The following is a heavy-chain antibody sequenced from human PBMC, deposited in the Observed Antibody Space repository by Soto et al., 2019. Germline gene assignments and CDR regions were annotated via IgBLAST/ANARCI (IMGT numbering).Heavy chain of an antibody. D-gene: IGHD2-8*01. CDR3: ATNQEYGGFEGPDY. CDR2: ISSSTTYA. V-gene: IGHV3-11*03. CDR1: GFTFSDYY. J-gene: IGHJ4*02. Sequence: GGSLRLSCAASGFTFSDYYMSWIRQAPGKGLEWVSYISSSTTYANYADSVKGRLTISRGNAKNLLFLQMNNLRAEDTAVYYCATNQEYGGFEGPDYWGKGTRVTVPS.